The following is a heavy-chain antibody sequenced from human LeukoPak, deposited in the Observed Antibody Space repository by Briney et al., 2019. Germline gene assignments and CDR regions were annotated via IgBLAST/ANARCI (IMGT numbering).Heavy chain of an antibody. V-gene: IGHV3-48*01. CDR1: GFTFSSYS. CDR3: ARNPSGYSNPN. Sequence: GGSLRLSCAASGFTFSSYSVNWVRQAPGKGLEWVSYISSSSSTIYYADSVKGRFTISRDNAKNSLYLQMNSLRAEDTAVYYCARNPSGYSNPNWGQGTLVTVFS. CDR2: ISSSSSTI. J-gene: IGHJ4*02. D-gene: IGHD3-22*01.